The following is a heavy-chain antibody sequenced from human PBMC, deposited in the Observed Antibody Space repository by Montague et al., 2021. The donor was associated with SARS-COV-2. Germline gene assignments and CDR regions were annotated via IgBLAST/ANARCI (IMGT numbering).Heavy chain of an antibody. J-gene: IGHJ6*02. CDR2: IYYSGST. Sequence: SETLSLTCAVSSGSINYYYLSWIRQSPGKGLEWIGYIYYSGSTYYNPSLKSRVSISVDTSKNQFSLKLSSVTAADTAVYYCARLWDTVYYYYGMDVWGQGTTVTVSS. D-gene: IGHD2-21*01. CDR1: SGSINYYY. CDR3: ARLWDTVYYYYGMDV. V-gene: IGHV4-59*04.